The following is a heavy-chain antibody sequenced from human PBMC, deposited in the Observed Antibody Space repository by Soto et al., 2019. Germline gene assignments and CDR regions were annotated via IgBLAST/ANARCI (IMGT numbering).Heavy chain of an antibody. CDR3: AKVRATPVAFDI. D-gene: IGHD1-26*01. CDR1: GFTFSSYA. J-gene: IGHJ3*02. CDR2: ISGSGGST. V-gene: IGHV3-23*01. Sequence: EVQLLESGGGLVQPGGSLRLSCAASGFTFSSYAMSWVRQAPGKGLEWVSAISGSGGSTYYADSVKGRFTISRDNSKKTVYLQMNRLRAEDTAVYYCAKVRATPVAFDIWGQGTMVTVSS.